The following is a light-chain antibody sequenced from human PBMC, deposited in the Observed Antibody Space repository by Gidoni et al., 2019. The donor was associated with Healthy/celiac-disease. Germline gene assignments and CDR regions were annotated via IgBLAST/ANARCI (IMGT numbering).Light chain of an antibody. V-gene: IGLV3-19*01. CDR1: SLRSYY. CDR2: GKN. Sequence: SELTQDPAVSRALGQTVRITCQGDSLRSYYASWYQPKPGQAPVLVIYGKNNRPSGIPDRFSGSSSGNTASLTITGAQAEDEADYSCNSRDSSGNPVFGGGTKLTVL. J-gene: IGLJ2*01. CDR3: NSRDSSGNPV.